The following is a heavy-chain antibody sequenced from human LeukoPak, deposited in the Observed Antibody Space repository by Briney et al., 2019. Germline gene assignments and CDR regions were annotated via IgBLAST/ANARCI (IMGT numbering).Heavy chain of an antibody. D-gene: IGHD3-22*01. CDR3: AKGGDYYESSGNNLEYFQH. CDR1: GFTFSSYA. J-gene: IGHJ1*01. Sequence: GGSLRLSCAASGFTFSSYAMSWVRQAPGKGLEWLSVISGSGGSTNYAASVKGRFTISRDNSKNTPSAEMKSLRDEITAVYYCAKGGDYYESSGNNLEYFQHWGQGTLVTVSS. CDR2: ISGSGGST. V-gene: IGHV3-23*01.